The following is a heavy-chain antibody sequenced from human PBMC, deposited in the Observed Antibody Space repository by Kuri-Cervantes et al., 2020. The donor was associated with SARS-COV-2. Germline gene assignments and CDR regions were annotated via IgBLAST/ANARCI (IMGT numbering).Heavy chain of an antibody. CDR2: IYYSGST. J-gene: IGHJ4*02. D-gene: IGHD2-21*01. CDR1: GGSISSSSYY. V-gene: IGHV4-39*07. Sequence: SETLSLTCTVSGGSISSSSYYWGWIRQPPGKGLEWIGSIYYSGSTYYNPSLKSRVTISVDTSKNQFSLKLSSVTAADTAVYYCARGGVVPVSFDYWGQGTLVTVSS. CDR3: ARGGVVPVSFDY.